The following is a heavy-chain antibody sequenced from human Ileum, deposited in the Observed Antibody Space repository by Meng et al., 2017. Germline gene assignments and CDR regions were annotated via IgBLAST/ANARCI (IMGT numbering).Heavy chain of an antibody. J-gene: IGHJ4*02. CDR3: VSERRRSYFFDY. V-gene: IGHV4-30-4*01. CDR1: GGSITSGDSY. CDR2: IFYTGAT. Sequence: QVQLQESGPGLVKPSQTLSLKCTVSGGSITSGDSYWSWIRQPPGKGLEWIGYIFYTGATYSNPSLKSRVTVSLDTSKSQFSLKLSSVTAADTAIYYCVSERRRSYFFDYWGQGTLVTVSS.